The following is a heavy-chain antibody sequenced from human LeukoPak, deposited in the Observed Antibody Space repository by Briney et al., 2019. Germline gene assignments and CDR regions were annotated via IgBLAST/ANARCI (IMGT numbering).Heavy chain of an antibody. CDR3: AKDSGGISVVIPNWFDP. CDR2: IWYDGSNK. J-gene: IGHJ5*02. V-gene: IGHV3-33*06. Sequence: PGGSLRLSCAASGFTFSSYGMPWVRQAPGKGLEWVAVIWYDGSNKYYADSVKGRFTISRDNSKNTLYLQMNSLRAEDTAVYYCAKDSGGISVVIPNWFDPWGQGTLVTVSS. D-gene: IGHD3-22*01. CDR1: GFTFSSYG.